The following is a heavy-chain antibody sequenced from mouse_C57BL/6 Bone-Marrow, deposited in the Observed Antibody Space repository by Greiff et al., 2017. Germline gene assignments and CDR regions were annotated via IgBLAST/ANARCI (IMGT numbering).Heavy chain of an antibody. V-gene: IGHV3-6*01. D-gene: IGHD1-1*01. Sequence: EVQLVESGPGLVKPSQSLSLTCSVTGYSITSGYYWNWIRQFPGNKREWMGYISYDGSNNYNPSLKNLISITRDTSKNQFFLKLNSVTTEDTATYYCASTLYYYGSSDYWGQGTTLTVSS. J-gene: IGHJ2*01. CDR3: ASTLYYYGSSDY. CDR1: GYSITSGYY. CDR2: ISYDGSN.